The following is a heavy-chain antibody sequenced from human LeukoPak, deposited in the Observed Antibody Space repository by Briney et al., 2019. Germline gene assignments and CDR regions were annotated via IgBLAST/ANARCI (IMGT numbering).Heavy chain of an antibody. CDR2: ISAYNGNT. D-gene: IGHD3-22*01. J-gene: IGHJ3*02. V-gene: IGHV1-18*01. Sequence: ASVKVSCKASGYTFTSYGISWVRQAPRQGLEWMGWISAYNGNTNYAQKLQGRVTMTTDTSTSTAYMELRSLRSDDTAVYYCARGRGYYDSSGYYYVGAFDIWGQGTMVTVSS. CDR1: GYTFTSYG. CDR3: ARGRGYYDSSGYYYVGAFDI.